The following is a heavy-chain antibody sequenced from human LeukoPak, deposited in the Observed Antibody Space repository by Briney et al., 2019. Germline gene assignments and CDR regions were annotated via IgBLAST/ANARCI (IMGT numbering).Heavy chain of an antibody. CDR2: ISSTGTFI. CDR1: GFTFSSYS. CDR3: ARAGYSSTWYSRYFDL. Sequence: GGSLRLSCAASGFTFSSYSMNWVRQAPGKGLEWVSFISSTGTFIYYADSVKGRFTISRENAKNPLYLQVNSLRAGDTAVYYCARAGYSSTWYSRYFDLWGRGTLVTVSS. J-gene: IGHJ2*01. V-gene: IGHV3-21*01. D-gene: IGHD6-13*01.